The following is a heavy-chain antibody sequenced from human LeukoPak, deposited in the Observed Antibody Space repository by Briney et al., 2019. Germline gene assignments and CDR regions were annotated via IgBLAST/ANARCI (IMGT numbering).Heavy chain of an antibody. CDR2: ISGSGGST. CDR1: GFTFSSYA. D-gene: IGHD3-22*01. V-gene: IGHV3-23*01. Sequence: GGSLRLSCAASGFTFSSYAMSWVRQAPGKGLEWVSAISGSGGSTYYADSVKGRFTISRDNSKNTLYLQMNSLRAEDTAVYYCARGPVGYYDSSGFDYWGQGTLVTVSS. J-gene: IGHJ4*02. CDR3: ARGPVGYYDSSGFDY.